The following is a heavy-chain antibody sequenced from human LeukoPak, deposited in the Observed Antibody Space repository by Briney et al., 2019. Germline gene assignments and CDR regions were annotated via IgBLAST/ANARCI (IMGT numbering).Heavy chain of an antibody. Sequence: SQTLSLTCTVSGGSISSGGYYWSWIRQHPGKGLEWIGYIYYSGSTYYNPSLKSRVTISVDTSKNQYSLKLSSVTSADTAVYYCARGDYYDSSGYYSPWGQGTLVTVSS. CDR3: ARGDYYDSSGYYSP. J-gene: IGHJ5*02. V-gene: IGHV4-31*03. D-gene: IGHD3-22*01. CDR2: IYYSGST. CDR1: GGSISSGGYY.